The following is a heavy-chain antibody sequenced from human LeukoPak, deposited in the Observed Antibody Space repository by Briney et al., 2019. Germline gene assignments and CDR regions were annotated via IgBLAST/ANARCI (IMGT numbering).Heavy chain of an antibody. V-gene: IGHV3-30-3*01. D-gene: IGHD3-3*01. Sequence: PGGSLRLSCAASGFTFSSYAMHWVRQAPGKGLEWVAVISYDGSNKYYADSVKGRFTISRDNSKNTLYLQMNSLRAEDTAVYYCAKGVVPFDYWGQGTLVTVSS. CDR3: AKGVVPFDY. CDR1: GFTFSSYA. J-gene: IGHJ4*02. CDR2: ISYDGSNK.